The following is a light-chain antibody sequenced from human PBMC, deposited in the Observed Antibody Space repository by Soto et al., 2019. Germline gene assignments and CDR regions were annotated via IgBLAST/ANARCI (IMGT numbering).Light chain of an antibody. J-gene: IGKJ2*01. V-gene: IGKV4-1*01. Sequence: DIVMTQSPDSLAVSLGERATINCRSSQSVLYSSNNKNYLAWYQQKPGQPPKLVIYWASTRESGVPDRFSGSGSGTDFTLTISSLQAEDVAVYYCQQYSGFPYTFGQGTKLEIK. CDR1: QSVLYSSNNKNY. CDR2: WAS. CDR3: QQYSGFPYT.